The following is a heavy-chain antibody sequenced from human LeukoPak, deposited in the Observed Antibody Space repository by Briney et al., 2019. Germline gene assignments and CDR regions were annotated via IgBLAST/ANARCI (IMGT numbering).Heavy chain of an antibody. V-gene: IGHV3-74*03. CDR2: INGEGSET. CDR1: GFTFSSFW. D-gene: IGHD2-15*01. J-gene: IGHJ4*02. CDR3: ARVRMEDDFNPFDY. Sequence: GGSLRLSCAASGFTFSSFWIYWVRHAPGKGLVWVSRINGEGSETMYADSVKGRFTISRDNAKNTLYLQMNSLRAEDTAVYYCARVRMEDDFNPFDYWGQGTLVTVSS.